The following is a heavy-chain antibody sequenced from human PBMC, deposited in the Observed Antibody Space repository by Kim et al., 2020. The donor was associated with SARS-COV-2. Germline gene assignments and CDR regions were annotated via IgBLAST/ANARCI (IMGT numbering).Heavy chain of an antibody. CDR3: AKASGRITMIVVVLTGIDY. J-gene: IGHJ4*02. D-gene: IGHD3-22*01. CDR2: ISYDGSNK. CDR1: GFTFSSYG. Sequence: GGSLRLSCAASGFTFSSYGMHWVRQAPGKGLEWVAVISYDGSNKYYADSVKGRFTISRDNSKNTLYLQMNSLRAEDTAVYYCAKASGRITMIVVVLTGIDYGSQGTLATVSP. V-gene: IGHV3-30*18.